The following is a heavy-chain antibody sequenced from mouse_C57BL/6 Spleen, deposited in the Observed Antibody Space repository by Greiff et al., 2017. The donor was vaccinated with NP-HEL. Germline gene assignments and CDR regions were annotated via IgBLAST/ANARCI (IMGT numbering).Heavy chain of an antibody. Sequence: VQLQQPGAELVKPGASVKLSCKASGYTFTSYWMQWVKQRPGQGLEWIGEIDPSDSYTNYNQKFKGKATLTVDTSSSTAYMQLSSLTSEDSAVYYCARKEPGKGDFDYWGQGTTLTVSS. J-gene: IGHJ2*01. V-gene: IGHV1-50*01. CDR2: IDPSDSYT. D-gene: IGHD4-1*01. CDR1: GYTFTSYW. CDR3: ARKEPGKGDFDY.